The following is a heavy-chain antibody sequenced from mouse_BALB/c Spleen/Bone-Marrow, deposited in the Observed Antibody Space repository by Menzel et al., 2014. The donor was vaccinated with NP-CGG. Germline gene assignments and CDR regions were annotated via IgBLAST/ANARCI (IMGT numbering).Heavy chain of an antibody. V-gene: IGHV4-1*02. J-gene: IGHJ3*01. D-gene: IGHD1-2*01. CDR2: INPASSTI. CDR3: AKNYYYGYVAY. CDR1: GFDFSRYW. Sequence: EVKVIESGGGLVQPGGSLKLSCAASGFDFSRYWMTWVRQAPGKGLEWIGEINPASSTINYTPSLNDKFIISRDNAKNTLYLQMSKVRSEDTALYYCAKNYYYGYVAYWGQGTLVTVSA.